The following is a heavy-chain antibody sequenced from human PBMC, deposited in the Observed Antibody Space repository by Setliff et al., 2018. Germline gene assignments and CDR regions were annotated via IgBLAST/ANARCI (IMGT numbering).Heavy chain of an antibody. CDR3: VHNADFIGTFNT. Sequence: GGSLRLSCAASGFTFSAAWVSWVRQAPGKGLEWAGRIKSYGSGGTIDYAAPVEGRFTISRDDSKNTVYLQMSSLKIEDTAVYYCVHNADFIGTFNTWGQGTMGTVSS. D-gene: IGHD2-8*01. CDR1: GFTFSAAW. V-gene: IGHV3-15*01. J-gene: IGHJ3*01. CDR2: IKSYGSGGTI.